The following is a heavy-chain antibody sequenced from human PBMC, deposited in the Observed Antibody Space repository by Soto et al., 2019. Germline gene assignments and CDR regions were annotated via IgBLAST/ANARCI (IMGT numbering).Heavy chain of an antibody. V-gene: IGHV1-69*13. Sequence: SVKVSCKSSGGTFRSYSISWVRQAPGQGLEWMGGIIPIFDITNYAQKFQGRVTITADESTSTAYMELSSLGSDDTAVYYCARPDEGGYSSNHHYYYALDVWGQGTTVTVSS. J-gene: IGHJ6*02. CDR1: GGTFRSYS. CDR2: IIPIFDIT. CDR3: ARPDEGGYSSNHHYYYALDV. D-gene: IGHD3-22*01.